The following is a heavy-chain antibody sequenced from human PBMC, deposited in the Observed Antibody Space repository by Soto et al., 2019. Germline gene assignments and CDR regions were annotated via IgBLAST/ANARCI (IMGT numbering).Heavy chain of an antibody. CDR2: ISAYNGNT. J-gene: IGHJ3*02. D-gene: IGHD3-22*01. CDR3: ARDKEVTMIPHGAFDI. CDR1: GYTFTSYG. Sequence: QVQLVQSGAEVKKPGASVKVSCKASGYTFTSYGISWVRQAPGQGLEWMGWISAYNGNTNYAQKLQGRVTMTTDTSTSTAYMKLRSLRSDDTAVYYCARDKEVTMIPHGAFDIWGQGTMVTVSS. V-gene: IGHV1-18*01.